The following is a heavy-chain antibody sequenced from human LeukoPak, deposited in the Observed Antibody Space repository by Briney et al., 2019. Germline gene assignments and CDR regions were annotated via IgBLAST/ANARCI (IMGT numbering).Heavy chain of an antibody. Sequence: PSETLSLTCTVSGGSISSSSYYWGWIRQPPGKGLEWIGSMYYSGSTYFNPSLKSRVTISVDTSKNQFSLKLSSVTAADTAVYYCARDRGNDGYYYYYYMDVWGKGTTVTISS. CDR2: MYYSGST. CDR1: GGSISSSSYY. J-gene: IGHJ6*03. CDR3: ARDRGNDGYYYYYYMDV. D-gene: IGHD1-1*01. V-gene: IGHV4-39*07.